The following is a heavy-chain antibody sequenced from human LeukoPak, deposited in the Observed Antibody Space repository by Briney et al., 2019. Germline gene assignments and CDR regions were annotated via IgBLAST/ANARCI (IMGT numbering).Heavy chain of an antibody. V-gene: IGHV1-69*13. CDR3: ARRIAADYKSYYYMDV. D-gene: IGHD6-13*01. J-gene: IGHJ6*03. Sequence: SVKVSCKASGGTFSSYAISWVRQAPGQGLEWMGGIIPIFGTANYAQKFQGRVTITADESTSTAYMELSSLRSEDTAVYYCARRIAADYKSYYYMDVWGKGTTVIVSS. CDR1: GGTFSSYA. CDR2: IIPIFGTA.